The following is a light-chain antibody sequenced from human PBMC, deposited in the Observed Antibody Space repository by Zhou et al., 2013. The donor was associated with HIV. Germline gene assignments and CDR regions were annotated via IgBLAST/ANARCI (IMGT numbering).Light chain of an antibody. CDR3: MQATHFPPL. CDR2: KIS. J-gene: IGKJ2*01. CDR1: QSVIHADGKTY. V-gene: IGKV2-24*01. Sequence: DIAMTQSPLSLPVLVGHSAALSCKSNQSVIHADGKTYLSWLQQRPGQPPRLLIYKISNRFSGVPDRFSGSGAGTDFTLKISRVEAEDVGVYYCMQATHFPPLFGQGTKLDIK.